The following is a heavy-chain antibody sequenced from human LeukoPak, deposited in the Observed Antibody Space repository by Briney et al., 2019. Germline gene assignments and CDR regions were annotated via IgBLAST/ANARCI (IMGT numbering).Heavy chain of an antibody. CDR1: GCTYRTYS. V-gene: IGHV3-21*01. J-gene: IGHJ4*02. CDR2: ISGSSDYI. CDR3: ARVKFGDDAIDY. Sequence: GWSLTLSCPASGCTYRTYSMNWVRQAPGKGVQWVSSISGSSDYIFYADSVKGRFTISRDNAENSLYLQMNSLRAEDTAVYFCARVKFGDDAIDYWGQGTLVTVSS. D-gene: IGHD2-21*02.